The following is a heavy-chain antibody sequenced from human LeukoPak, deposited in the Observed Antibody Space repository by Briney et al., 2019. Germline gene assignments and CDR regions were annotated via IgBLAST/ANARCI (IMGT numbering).Heavy chain of an antibody. D-gene: IGHD2-2*01. J-gene: IGHJ6*03. Sequence: GGSLRLSCAASGFTFSAYGMSWVRQSPRKGLEWVSGVSGADGTSYYADSVKGRFTISRDNSKSTLYLQMNNLRAEDTAVYYCAKHWSYCSTTSCFFNYYYYYMDVWGKGTTVTVSS. V-gene: IGHV3-23*01. CDR1: GFTFSAYG. CDR2: VSGADGTS. CDR3: AKHWSYCSTTSCFFNYYYYYMDV.